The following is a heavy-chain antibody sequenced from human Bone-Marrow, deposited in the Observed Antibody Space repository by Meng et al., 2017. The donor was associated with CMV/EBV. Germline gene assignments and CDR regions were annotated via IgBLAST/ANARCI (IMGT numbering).Heavy chain of an antibody. CDR1: GYTFTGYY. CDR3: ARLMTVIAVAGNDAFDI. V-gene: IGHV1-69*05. Sequence: SVKVSCKASGYTFTGYYMHWVRQAPGQGLEWMGGIIPIFGTANYAQKFQGRVTITTDESTSTAYMELSSLRSEDTAVYYCARLMTVIAVAGNDAFDIWGQGTMVTVSS. CDR2: IIPIFGTA. J-gene: IGHJ3*02. D-gene: IGHD6-19*01.